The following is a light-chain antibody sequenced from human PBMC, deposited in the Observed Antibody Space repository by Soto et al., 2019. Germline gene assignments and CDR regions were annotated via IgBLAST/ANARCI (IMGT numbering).Light chain of an antibody. CDR3: AAWDDSLNGRV. Sequence: QSVLTQPPSASGTPGQRVSISCSGSYSNLKTNTVNWYQHLPGTAPKLLIFSNNQRPSGVPARFSGSKSGTSASLAITGLQSEDEADYYCAAWDDSLNGRVFGGGTKLTVL. V-gene: IGLV1-44*01. J-gene: IGLJ2*01. CDR2: SNN. CDR1: YSNLKTNT.